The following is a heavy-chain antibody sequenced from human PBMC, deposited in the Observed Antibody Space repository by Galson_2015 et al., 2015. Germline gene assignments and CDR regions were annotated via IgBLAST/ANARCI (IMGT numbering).Heavy chain of an antibody. J-gene: IGHJ4*02. CDR1: GYTFTSYA. CDR3: ARGEYYDYVWGSYRSHY. CDR2: INTNTGNP. D-gene: IGHD3-16*02. Sequence: SVKVSCKASGYTFTSYAMNWVRQAPGQGLEWMGWINTNTGNPTYAQGFTGRFVFSLDTSVSTAYLQISSLKAEDTAVYYCARGEYYDYVWGSYRSHYWGQGTLVTVSS. V-gene: IGHV7-4-1*02.